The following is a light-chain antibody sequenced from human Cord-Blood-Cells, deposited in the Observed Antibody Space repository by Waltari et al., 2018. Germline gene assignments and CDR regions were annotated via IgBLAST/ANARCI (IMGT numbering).Light chain of an antibody. CDR3: AAWDDSLNGYV. Sequence: QSVLTQPHSAPGTPGQRVTVSGSGSCPNSGSTTVNCYQQLPGTAPKLLIYTNNQRPSGVPDRFSGSKSGTSATLAISGLQSEDEADYYCAAWDDSLNGYVFGTGTKVTV. CDR2: TNN. V-gene: IGLV1-44*01. CDR1: CPNSGSTT. J-gene: IGLJ1*01.